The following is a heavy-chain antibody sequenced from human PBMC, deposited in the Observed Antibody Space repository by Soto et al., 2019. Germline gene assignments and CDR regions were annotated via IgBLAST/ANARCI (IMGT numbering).Heavy chain of an antibody. CDR1: GGTFSSYA. D-gene: IGHD1-1*01. Sequence: QVKLVQSGAEVKKPGSSVKVSCKASGGTFSSYAISWVRQAPGQGLEWMGGIIPIFGTANYEQKFQGRVTITADESTGTAYMERSSLRSGDTAVYFWARMAGTPLWGQGTPVTVSS. CDR2: IIPIFGTA. J-gene: IGHJ4*02. V-gene: IGHV1-69*12. CDR3: ARMAGTPL.